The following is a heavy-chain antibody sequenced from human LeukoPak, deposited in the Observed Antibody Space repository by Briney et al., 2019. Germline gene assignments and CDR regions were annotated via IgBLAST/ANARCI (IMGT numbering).Heavy chain of an antibody. CDR1: RFSFSDNY. J-gene: IGHJ4*02. V-gene: IGHV3-72*01. Sequence: GGSLRLSCAAPRFSFSDNYMDWVRQAPGKGLEWVGRIRNKSKTYTTDYAGSVRGRFTISRDDSKNSLYLEMNSLKTEDTAVYYCAREYYSRLDYWGQGTLVTVSS. D-gene: IGHD3-10*01. CDR3: AREYYSRLDY. CDR2: IRNKSKTYTT.